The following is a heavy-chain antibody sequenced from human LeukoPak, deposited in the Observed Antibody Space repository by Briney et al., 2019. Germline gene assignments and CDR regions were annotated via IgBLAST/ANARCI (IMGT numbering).Heavy chain of an antibody. D-gene: IGHD2-15*01. CDR2: ISGSGGNT. CDR1: GFTFSSFSSYA. J-gene: IGHJ4*02. V-gene: IGHV3-23*01. CDR3: AKERIGYFDY. Sequence: PGGSLRLSCAASGFTFSSFSSYAMSWVRQAPGKGLEWVSTISGSGGNTYYADSVKGRFTASRDNSKNTLYLQMNSLRAEDTAVYYCAKERIGYFDYWGQGTLVTVSS.